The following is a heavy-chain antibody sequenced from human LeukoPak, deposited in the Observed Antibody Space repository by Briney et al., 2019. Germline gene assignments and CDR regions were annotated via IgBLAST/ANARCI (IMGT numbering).Heavy chain of an antibody. Sequence: EASVKVSCKASGYTFTSYGISWVRQAPGQGLEWMGWISAYNGNTNYAQKLQGRVTMTTDTSTSTAYMELRSLRSDDTAVYYCARGPLSPIRYYYYMDVWGKGTTVTVSS. V-gene: IGHV1-18*01. CDR2: ISAYNGNT. J-gene: IGHJ6*03. CDR3: ARGPLSPIRYYYYMDV. CDR1: GYTFTSYG. D-gene: IGHD3-3*02.